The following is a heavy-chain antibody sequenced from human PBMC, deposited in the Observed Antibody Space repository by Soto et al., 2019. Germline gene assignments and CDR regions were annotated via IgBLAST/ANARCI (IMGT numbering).Heavy chain of an antibody. Sequence: QITLKESGPTLVRPTQTLTLTCTVSGFSLDTWGVGVGWIRQSPGKATEWLALIYWDDDKRSSPSLKNRPTITKATSKYQVVLTLTNMNPVDTVTYYCAMAIGSWGSYYFDHWGQGTLVSVSS. CDR3: AMAIGSWGSYYFDH. D-gene: IGHD3-16*01. CDR2: IYWDDDK. J-gene: IGHJ4*02. CDR1: GFSLDTWGVG. V-gene: IGHV2-5*02.